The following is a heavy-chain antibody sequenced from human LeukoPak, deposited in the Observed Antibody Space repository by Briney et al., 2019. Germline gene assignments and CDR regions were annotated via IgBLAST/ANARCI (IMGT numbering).Heavy chain of an antibody. D-gene: IGHD6-19*01. CDR1: SFSITDKS. J-gene: IGHJ6*03. V-gene: IGHV3-53*01. CDR3: ARVVAAIALRDYHYVDV. Sequence: GGSLTLSCSASSFSITDKSMTWVRQAPGKGLECVAIIYRGEVTAYADSVRGRFTISRDSGTNTLFLQMDNLRVDDTAVYCCARVVAAIALRDYHYVDVWGKGTTLSVS. CDR2: IYRGEVT.